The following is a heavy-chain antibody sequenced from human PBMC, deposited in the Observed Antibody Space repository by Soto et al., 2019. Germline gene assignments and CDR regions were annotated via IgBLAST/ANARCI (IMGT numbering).Heavy chain of an antibody. D-gene: IGHD3-10*01. CDR2: LSFDGKVR. Sequence: SLRLSCAASGFTFSSYPMHWLRQTPGKGLEWLTVLSFDGKVRHYADSVEGRFTISRDVSKNTLYLQMNSLRGEDTAVYYCARDSGYGSGNSVNHYLDYWGRGTLVTVSS. CDR1: GFTFSSYP. V-gene: IGHV3-30*04. J-gene: IGHJ4*01. CDR3: ARDSGYGSGNSVNHYLDY.